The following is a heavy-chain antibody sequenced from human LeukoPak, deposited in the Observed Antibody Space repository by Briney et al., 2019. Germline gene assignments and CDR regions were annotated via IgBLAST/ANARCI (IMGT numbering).Heavy chain of an antibody. CDR3: ARGYCSGVTCYLVENWFDP. Sequence: SETLSLTCTVSGGSISSYYWSWIRQPPGKGLEWIGYIYYSGSTNYNPSLKSRVTISVDTSKNQFSLKLSSVTAADTAVYYCARGYCSGVTCYLVENWFDPWGQGTLVTVSS. V-gene: IGHV4-59*01. CDR1: GGSISSYY. CDR2: IYYSGST. D-gene: IGHD2-15*01. J-gene: IGHJ5*02.